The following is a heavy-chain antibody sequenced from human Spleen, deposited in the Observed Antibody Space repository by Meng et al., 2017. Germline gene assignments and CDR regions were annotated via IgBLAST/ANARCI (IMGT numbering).Heavy chain of an antibody. CDR1: AYSISSDYY. CDR2: IYHSGVT. J-gene: IGHJ4*02. CDR3: ARDLARLQLWSNYFDY. D-gene: IGHD5-24*01. Sequence: GSLRLSCTVSAYSISSDYYWGWVRQSPGKGLEWIGSIYHSGVTYYNPSLKSRVTISVDTSKNQFSLNLRSVTAADTAIYYCARDLARLQLWSNYFDYWGPGTLVTVSS. V-gene: IGHV4-38-2*02.